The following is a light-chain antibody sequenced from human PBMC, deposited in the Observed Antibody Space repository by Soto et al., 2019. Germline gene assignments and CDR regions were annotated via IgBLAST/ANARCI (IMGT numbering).Light chain of an antibody. J-gene: IGKJ4*01. CDR2: AAS. CDR1: QDIRNY. Sequence: DIQMTQSPSSLSASVGDRVTITCQASQDIRNYLNWYQQKPGKAPKLLIYAASNVETGGPSRFSGGGSGADFIFTISSLQPEDFATYYCQQANSFPFTFGGGTKVDI. CDR3: QQANSFPFT. V-gene: IGKV1-33*01.